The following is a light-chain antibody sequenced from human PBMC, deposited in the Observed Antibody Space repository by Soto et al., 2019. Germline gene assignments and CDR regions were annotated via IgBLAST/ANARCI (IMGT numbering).Light chain of an antibody. CDR3: SSYTSSSYTSSSTLYV. J-gene: IGLJ1*01. V-gene: IGLV2-14*01. CDR1: SNDVGGYNY. Sequence: QSALTQPASVSGSPGQSITISCTGTSNDVGGYNYVSWYQQYPGKAPKLMIYDVSNRPSGVSKRFSGSKSGNTASLTISGLQAADEDDYYCSSYTSSSYTSSSTLYVFGTGTKLTVL. CDR2: DVS.